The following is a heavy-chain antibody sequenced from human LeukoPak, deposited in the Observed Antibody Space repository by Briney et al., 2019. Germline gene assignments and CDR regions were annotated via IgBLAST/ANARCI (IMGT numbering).Heavy chain of an antibody. Sequence: PSETLSLTCAVSGGSISSGGYSWSWIRQPPGKGLEWIGYIYHSGSTYYNPSLKSRVTISVGRSKNQFSLKLSSVTAADTAVYYCARSIEGSSSQTFDYWGQGTLVTVSS. CDR3: ARSIEGSSSQTFDY. V-gene: IGHV4-30-2*01. CDR1: GGSISSGGYS. J-gene: IGHJ4*02. CDR2: IYHSGST. D-gene: IGHD6-6*01.